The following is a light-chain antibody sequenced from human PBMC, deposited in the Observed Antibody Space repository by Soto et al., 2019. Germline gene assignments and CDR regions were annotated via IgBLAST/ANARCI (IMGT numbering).Light chain of an antibody. CDR1: QSLLHITGETF. Sequence: DVAVTQPPLSLSVAPGQPASISCKSSQSLLHITGETFLFWYLQKPGQSPQLLIYEVSTRVSGVPDRFSGSGSGTDFTLEISRVETDDVGIYYCMQSTQLPPTFGQGTRLEN. J-gene: IGKJ5*01. CDR2: EVS. CDR3: MQSTQLPPT. V-gene: IGKV2D-29*02.